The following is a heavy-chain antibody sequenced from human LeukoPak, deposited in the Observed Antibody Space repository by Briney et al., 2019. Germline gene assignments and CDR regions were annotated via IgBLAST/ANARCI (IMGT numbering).Heavy chain of an antibody. D-gene: IGHD2-2*01. Sequence: GASVKVSCKASGYTFTGYYMHWVRQAPGLGLEWMGWINPNSGGTNYAQKFQGRVTMTRDTSISTAYMELSRLRSDDTAVYYCARGYCSSTSCYDWFDPWGQGTLVTVSS. V-gene: IGHV1-2*02. CDR2: INPNSGGT. J-gene: IGHJ5*02. CDR3: ARGYCSSTSCYDWFDP. CDR1: GYTFTGYY.